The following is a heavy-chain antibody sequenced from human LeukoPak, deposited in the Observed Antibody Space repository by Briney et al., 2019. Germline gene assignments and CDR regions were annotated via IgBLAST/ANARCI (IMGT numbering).Heavy chain of an antibody. J-gene: IGHJ3*02. CDR2: IYYSGST. V-gene: IGHV4-30-4*01. CDR3: VRASVESGGAFDI. Sequence: SETLSLTCTVSGGSISSGNYYWSWIRQPPGKGLEWIGYIYYSGSTFYNPSLKSRVTISVDTSKNQFSLKLSSVTAADTAVYYCVRASVESGGAFDIWGQGTMVTVSS. CDR1: GGSISSGNYY. D-gene: IGHD2-15*01.